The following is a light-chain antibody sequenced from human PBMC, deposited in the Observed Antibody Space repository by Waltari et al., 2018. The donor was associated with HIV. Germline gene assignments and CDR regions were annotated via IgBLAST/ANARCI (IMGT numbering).Light chain of an antibody. Sequence: QSVLTQPPSASGTPGQTVTISCSGSSSNIGNANVYWYQQLPGMTPKLLIYKNYQRPCWVPDRFAGSKYGTLASLAISGLRSEDEADYYCVGWDGSLSGYVFGAGTKVTVL. CDR2: KNY. J-gene: IGLJ1*01. CDR3: VGWDGSLSGYV. V-gene: IGLV1-47*01. CDR1: SSNIGNAN.